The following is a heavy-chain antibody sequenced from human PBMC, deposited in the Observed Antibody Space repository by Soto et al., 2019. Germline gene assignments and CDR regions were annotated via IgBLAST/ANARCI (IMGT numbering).Heavy chain of an antibody. CDR2: MNPNSGNT. J-gene: IGHJ6*02. D-gene: IGHD3-3*01. V-gene: IGHV1-8*02. CDR3: ARVVRSGLRFLEWLPHGYGMDV. CDR1: GYTFTGYY. Sequence: GASVKVSCKASGYTFTGYYMHWVRQATGQGLEWMGWMNPNSGNTGYAQKFQGRVTMTRNTSISTAYMELSSLRSEDTAVYYCARVVRSGLRFLEWLPHGYGMDVWGQGTTVTVSS.